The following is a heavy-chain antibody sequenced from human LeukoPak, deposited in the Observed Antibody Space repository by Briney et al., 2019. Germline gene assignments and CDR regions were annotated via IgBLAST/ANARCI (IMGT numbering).Heavy chain of an antibody. CDR1: GYTFTSYG. CDR3: ARTQQLVLLEYFDY. Sequence: ASVKVSCKASGYTFTSYGISWVRQAPGQGLEWMGWISAYNGNTNYAQKFQGRVTMTRDTSISTAYMELGRLRSDDTAVYYCARTQQLVLLEYFDYWGQGTLVTVSS. D-gene: IGHD6-13*01. V-gene: IGHV1-18*01. CDR2: ISAYNGNT. J-gene: IGHJ4*02.